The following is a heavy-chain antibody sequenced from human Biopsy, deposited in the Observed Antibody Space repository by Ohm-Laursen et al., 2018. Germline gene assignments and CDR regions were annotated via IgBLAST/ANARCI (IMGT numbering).Heavy chain of an antibody. CDR2: IMSLYNTT. CDR3: ARGLGGYDYWYFDL. D-gene: IGHD5-12*01. V-gene: IGHV1-69*06. Sequence: SVKVSCNASGGMFSSYTINWLRQAPGQGLQWMGGIMSLYNTTNYAQKFWDRITVTADKSTNTVYMTLSSLTSEDTAVYFCARGLGGYDYWYFDLWGRGTLVIVSS. J-gene: IGHJ2*01. CDR1: GGMFSSYT.